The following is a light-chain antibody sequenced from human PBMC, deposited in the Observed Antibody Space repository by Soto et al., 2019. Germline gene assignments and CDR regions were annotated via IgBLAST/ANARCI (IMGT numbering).Light chain of an antibody. CDR1: QSVSSN. J-gene: IGKJ1*01. CDR3: QQYNDWART. V-gene: IGKV3D-15*01. Sequence: EIVMTQSPVTLSLSPGERATLSCRASQSVSSNLAWYQQKPGQPPRLLIYDASTRAAGIPARFSGSGSGTEFTLTISSLQSEDFAVYYCQQYNDWARTFGHGTKVDIK. CDR2: DAS.